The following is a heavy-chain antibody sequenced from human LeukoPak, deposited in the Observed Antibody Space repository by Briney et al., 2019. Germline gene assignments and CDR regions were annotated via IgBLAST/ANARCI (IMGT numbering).Heavy chain of an antibody. CDR2: ISTSSLNTI. V-gene: IGHV3-48*04. CDR1: GFTFSSFG. J-gene: IGHJ4*02. CDR3: ARSLSTDFDY. Sequence: GGSLRLSCAASGFTFSSFGMNWVRQAPGKGLVWISYISTSSLNTIHYADSVKGRFTISRDNAKNSLFLQMNSLRAEDTAVYYCARSLSTDFDYWGQGILVTVSS. D-gene: IGHD5/OR15-5a*01.